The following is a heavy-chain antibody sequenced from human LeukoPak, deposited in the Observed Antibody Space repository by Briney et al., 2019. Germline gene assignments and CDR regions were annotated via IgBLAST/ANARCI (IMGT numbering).Heavy chain of an antibody. V-gene: IGHV1-18*04. CDR3: ARDKTGSSGWHPNWFDP. CDR1: GYTFTSYG. J-gene: IGHJ5*02. CDR2: ISAYNGNT. D-gene: IGHD6-19*01. Sequence: ASVKVSCKASGYTFTSYGISWVRQAPGQGLEWMGWISAYNGNTNYAQKPQGRVTMTTDTSTSTAYMELRSLRSDDTAVYYCARDKTGSSGWHPNWFDPWGQGTLVTVSS.